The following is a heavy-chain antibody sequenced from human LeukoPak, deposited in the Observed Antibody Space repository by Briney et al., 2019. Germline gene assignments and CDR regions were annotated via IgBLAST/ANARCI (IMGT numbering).Heavy chain of an antibody. V-gene: IGHV4-61*08. J-gene: IGHJ4*02. CDR1: GGSISSGGYY. CDR3: ARLKDSSGWYVIGY. D-gene: IGHD6-19*01. Sequence: PSETLSLTCTVSGGSISSGGYYWSWIRQHPGKGLEWIGYIYYSGSTNYNPSLKSRVTISVDTSKNQFSLKLSSVTAADTAVYYCARLKDSSGWYVIGYWGQGTLVTVSS. CDR2: IYYSGST.